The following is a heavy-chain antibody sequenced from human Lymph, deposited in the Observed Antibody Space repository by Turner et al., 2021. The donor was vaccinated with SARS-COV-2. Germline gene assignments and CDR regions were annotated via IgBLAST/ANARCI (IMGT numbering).Heavy chain of an antibody. CDR2: ISISSSTI. CDR1: GFTFSSYS. V-gene: IGHV3-48*02. CDR3: ARDRGGYGAYYYGMDV. D-gene: IGHD2-15*01. Sequence: EAQLVESGGGLVQPGGSLRLSCAASGFTFSSYSMNWVRQAPGKGLEWVSYISISSSTIYYADSVKGRFTISRDNAKNSLYLQMNSLRDEDTAVYYCARDRGGYGAYYYGMDVWGQGTTVTVSS. J-gene: IGHJ6*02.